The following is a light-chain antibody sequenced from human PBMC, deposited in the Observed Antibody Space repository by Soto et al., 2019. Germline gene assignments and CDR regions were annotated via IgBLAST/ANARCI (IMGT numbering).Light chain of an antibody. Sequence: EIVMTQSTPTLSVSPGERATLSCRVSQSISNNLAWYQQQPGQTPRLLIYGASTTATGIPARFSGSGTGTEFTLTISSLQSEDFAVYYCLHYDEWARWTFGQGTNVDIK. CDR1: QSISNN. CDR3: LHYDEWARWT. V-gene: IGKV3-15*01. CDR2: GAS. J-gene: IGKJ1*01.